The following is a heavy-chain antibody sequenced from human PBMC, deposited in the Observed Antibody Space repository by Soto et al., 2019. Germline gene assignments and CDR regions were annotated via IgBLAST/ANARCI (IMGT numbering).Heavy chain of an antibody. V-gene: IGHV5-10-1*01. Sequence: EVQLVQSGAEVKKPGESLRISCKGSGYSFTSYWISWVRPMPGKGLEWMGRIDPSDSYTNYRSSFQGHVTISANKSISTAYLQGSSLKATDTAMYYCAILGGHGARGHYFEYWGQGTLVTVSS. CDR1: GYSFTSYW. CDR3: AILGGHGARGHYFEY. D-gene: IGHD7-27*01. CDR2: IDPSDSYT. J-gene: IGHJ4*02.